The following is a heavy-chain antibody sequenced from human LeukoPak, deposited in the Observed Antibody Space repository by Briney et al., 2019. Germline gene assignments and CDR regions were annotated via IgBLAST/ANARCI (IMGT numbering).Heavy chain of an antibody. CDR1: GGSISSYY. CDR2: IYYSGST. J-gene: IGHJ4*02. V-gene: IGHV4-39*01. Sequence: SETLPLTCTVSGGSISSYYWGWVRQPPGKGLEWIGTIYYSGSTYYNPSLKSRVTISVATSKNQFSLKLNSVTAVDTAVYSCARHPACRSSSCSFRGFDYWGQGTLVTVSS. D-gene: IGHD2-2*01. CDR3: ARHPACRSSSCSFRGFDY.